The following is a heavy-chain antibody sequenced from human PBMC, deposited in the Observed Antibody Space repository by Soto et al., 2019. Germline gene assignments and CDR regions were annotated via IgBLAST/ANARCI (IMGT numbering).Heavy chain of an antibody. V-gene: IGHV4-59*01. CDR2: IYHNGET. J-gene: IGHJ6*02. D-gene: IGHD3-10*01. CDR1: GDSITAYY. CDR3: ARDKGGEFLKGSGMDV. Sequence: QMQLQESGPGLVKPSETLSLICSVSGDSITAYYLSWLGQSPGKELEWIGYIYHNGETNYNPSLKSRVTISAVPSKPQFYLRLSSVTAADTGVSYCARDKGGEFLKGSGMDVWGQGTTVIVSS.